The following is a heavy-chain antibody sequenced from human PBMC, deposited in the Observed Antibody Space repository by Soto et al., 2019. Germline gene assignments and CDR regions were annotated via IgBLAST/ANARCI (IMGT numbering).Heavy chain of an antibody. J-gene: IGHJ4*02. CDR3: AKDKLYSNFEYYFDY. D-gene: IGHD4-4*01. V-gene: IGHV3-9*01. CDR2: ISWNRGTI. CDR1: GFTFENYA. Sequence: GGSLRLSCTASGFTFENYAMHWVRQAPGKGLEWVSGISWNRGTIGYADSVRGRFTISRDNAKNSLYLQMDSLRPEDTALYYCAKDKLYSNFEYYFDYWGQGTLVTVSS.